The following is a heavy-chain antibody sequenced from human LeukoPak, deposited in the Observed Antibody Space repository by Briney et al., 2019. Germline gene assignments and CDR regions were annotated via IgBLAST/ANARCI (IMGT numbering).Heavy chain of an antibody. CDR2: IYYSGST. Sequence: SETLSLTCTVSGGSISSYYWSWIRQPPGKGLEWIGYIYYSGSTHYNPSLKSRVTISVDTSKNQFSLKLSSVTAADTAVYYCARQGYGDPYFDYWGQGTLVTVSS. D-gene: IGHD4-17*01. CDR3: ARQGYGDPYFDY. V-gene: IGHV4-59*08. CDR1: GGSISSYY. J-gene: IGHJ4*02.